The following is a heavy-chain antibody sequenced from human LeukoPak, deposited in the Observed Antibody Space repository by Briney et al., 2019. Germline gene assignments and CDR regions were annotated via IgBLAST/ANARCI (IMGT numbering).Heavy chain of an antibody. J-gene: IGHJ4*02. D-gene: IGHD3-22*01. V-gene: IGHV3-48*03. CDR1: GFTFSSYE. CDR2: ISSSGTSR. Sequence: PGGSLRLSCAASGFTFSSYEMNWVRQAPGKGLEWVSYISSSGTSRYYADSVKGRFTISRDNAKDSLYLQMKSLRVEDTAIYYCARVRAYDTSGFYYDYFDYWGQGTLVTVSS. CDR3: ARVRAYDTSGFYYDYFDY.